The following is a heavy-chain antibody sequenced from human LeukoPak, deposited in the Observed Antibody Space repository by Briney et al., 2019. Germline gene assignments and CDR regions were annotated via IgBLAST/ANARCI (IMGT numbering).Heavy chain of an antibody. Sequence: GESLQISCKGSGYSFTSYWIGWVRQMPGKGLEWMGIIYPGDSDTRYSPSFQGQVTISADKSINTAYLQWSSLKASDTAMYYCARRGGSADCGGDCYADYWGQRTLVTVSS. J-gene: IGHJ4*02. CDR2: IYPGDSDT. D-gene: IGHD2-21*02. CDR3: ARRGGSADCGGDCYADY. CDR1: GYSFTSYW. V-gene: IGHV5-51*01.